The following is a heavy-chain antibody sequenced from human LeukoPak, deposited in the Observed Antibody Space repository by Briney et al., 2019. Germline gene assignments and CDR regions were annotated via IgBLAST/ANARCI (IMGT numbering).Heavy chain of an antibody. V-gene: IGHV3-30-3*01. CDR1: GFTFSSYP. Sequence: GSLRLSCAASGFTFSSYPLHWVRQAPGKGLDWVAVISDDGNNPYYSDSVKGRFTISRDNSKNTLYLQMNSLRAEDTAVYYCARGVGYCSSTSCFNWFDPWGQGTLVTVSS. CDR3: ARGVGYCSSTSCFNWFDP. J-gene: IGHJ5*02. D-gene: IGHD2-2*01. CDR2: ISDDGNNP.